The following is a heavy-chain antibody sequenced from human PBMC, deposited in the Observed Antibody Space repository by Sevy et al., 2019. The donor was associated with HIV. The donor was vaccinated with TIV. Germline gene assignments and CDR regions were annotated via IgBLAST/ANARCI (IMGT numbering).Heavy chain of an antibody. Sequence: GGSLRLSCAASGFTFSSYSMNWVRQAPGKGLEWVSYISSRSSTIYYADSVKGRFTISRYNAKNSLYLQMNSLRDEDTAVYYCARDSSAYDYNYVWGSYRYFGFDYWGQGTLVTVSS. CDR3: ARDSSAYDYNYVWGSYRYFGFDY. CDR1: GFTFSSYS. CDR2: ISSRSSTI. V-gene: IGHV3-48*02. J-gene: IGHJ4*02. D-gene: IGHD3-16*02.